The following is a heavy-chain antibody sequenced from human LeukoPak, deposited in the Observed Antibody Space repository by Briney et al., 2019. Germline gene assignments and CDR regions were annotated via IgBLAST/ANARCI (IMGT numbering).Heavy chain of an antibody. V-gene: IGHV4-38-2*01. CDR1: GYSISSGYY. Sequence: SETLSLTCAVSGYSISSGYYWGWIRQPPGKGLEWIGSIYHSGSTYYNPSLKSRVTISVDTSKNQFSLKLSSVTAADTAVYYCARHVEVAVAAYFDYCGQGTLVTASS. J-gene: IGHJ4*02. CDR2: IYHSGST. D-gene: IGHD6-19*01. CDR3: ARHVEVAVAAYFDY.